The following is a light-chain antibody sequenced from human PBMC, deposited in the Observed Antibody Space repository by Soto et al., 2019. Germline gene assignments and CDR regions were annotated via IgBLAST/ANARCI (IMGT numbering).Light chain of an antibody. CDR1: QSVSSSY. CDR3: QQYGTSSLT. J-gene: IGKJ1*01. Sequence: EIVVIQSPATLSLSPGERATLSCRASQSVSSSYVAWYRQKPGQAPRLLIYATSSRATGIPERFGGSGSGTDFTLTISRLEPEDFAVYYCQQYGTSSLTFGQGTKVDIK. V-gene: IGKV3-20*01. CDR2: ATS.